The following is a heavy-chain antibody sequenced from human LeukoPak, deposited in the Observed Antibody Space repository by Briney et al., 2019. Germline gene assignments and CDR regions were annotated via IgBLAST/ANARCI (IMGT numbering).Heavy chain of an antibody. V-gene: IGHV3-23*01. J-gene: IGHJ3*01. CDR3: ANEYSKGDV. CDR2: ISGSGDNT. CDR1: GFTFPNYV. D-gene: IGHD4-11*01. Sequence: GGSLRLSRAASGFTFPNYVMSWVRQAPGKGLEWVSGISGSGDNTYYADSVKGRFTISRDNSKNTLYLQMNSLRAEDAAVYYCANEYSKGDVWGQGTMVTVSS.